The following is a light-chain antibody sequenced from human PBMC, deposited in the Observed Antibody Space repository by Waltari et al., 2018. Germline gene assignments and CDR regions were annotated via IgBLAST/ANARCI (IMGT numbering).Light chain of an antibody. J-gene: IGKJ3*01. CDR1: QSIRSY. Sequence: DIQMTQSPSSLSASVGDRVTLTCRASQSIRSYLNWYQQKPGKPPKLLIYTASRLQSGVPSRFSGSGSGTDFTLTISSLQPEDFATYYCQQSYSIPFTFGPGIKVDI. CDR3: QQSYSIPFT. V-gene: IGKV1-39*01. CDR2: TAS.